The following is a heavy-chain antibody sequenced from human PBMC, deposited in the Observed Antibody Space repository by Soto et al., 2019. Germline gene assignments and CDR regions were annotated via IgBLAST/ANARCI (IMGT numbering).Heavy chain of an antibody. CDR1: GFTFSSYA. CDR2: ISNDGSDK. CDR3: ARSQGYRVESQLQYWGYFDS. V-gene: IGHV3-30-3*01. J-gene: IGHJ4*02. Sequence: GGSLRLSCAASGFTFSSYAMHWVRQAPGKGLEWVAAISNDGSDKYYADSVKGRFTISRDNSKNTLYLQMNSLRAEDAAAYSCARSQGYRVESQLQYWGYFDSWGQGTLVTVSS. D-gene: IGHD2-2*02.